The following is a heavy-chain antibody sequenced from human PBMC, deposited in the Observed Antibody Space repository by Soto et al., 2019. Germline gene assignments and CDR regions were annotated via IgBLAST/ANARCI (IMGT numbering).Heavy chain of an antibody. J-gene: IGHJ4*02. CDR1: GFTVDDHG. V-gene: IGHV3-7*01. Sequence: GGSRSLRWAAAGFTVDDHGVSWVRKASWKGLEWVANITKYGSEMFSVHSVNGLFTISRDNARNSLYLQMHSLRSEDTAVYYCARLRTVDSGGFLYRDFDYWGQGTPVTV. CDR2: ITKYGSEM. CDR3: ARLRTVDSGGFLYRDFDY. D-gene: IGHD2-15*01.